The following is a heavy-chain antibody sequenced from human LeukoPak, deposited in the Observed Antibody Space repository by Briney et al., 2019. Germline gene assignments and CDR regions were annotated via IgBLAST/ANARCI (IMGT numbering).Heavy chain of an antibody. V-gene: IGHV4-38-2*02. CDR3: ARGLASGYPPIPFDY. Sequence: SETLSLTCTVSGYSISSGYYWGWIRQPPGKGLEWIGSIYYSGSTYYNPSLKSRVTISVDTSKNQFSLNLTSVTAADTAIYYCARGLASGYPPIPFDYWGQGTLVTVSS. CDR2: IYYSGST. J-gene: IGHJ4*02. D-gene: IGHD3-3*01. CDR1: GYSISSGYY.